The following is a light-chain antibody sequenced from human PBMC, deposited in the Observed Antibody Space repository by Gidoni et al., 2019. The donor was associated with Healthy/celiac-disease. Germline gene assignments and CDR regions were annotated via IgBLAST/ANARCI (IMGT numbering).Light chain of an antibody. CDR2: GAS. J-gene: IGKJ1*01. CDR3: QQYNNWPWT. V-gene: IGKV3-15*01. CDR1: QSVSSN. Sequence: EIVMTQSPATLSVSPGERATLSCRASQSVSSNLAWYQQKPGQAPRLLIYGASTRATGIPARLSGSGSGTEFTLTISSLQSEDFAVYYCQQYNNWPWTFXQXTKVEIK.